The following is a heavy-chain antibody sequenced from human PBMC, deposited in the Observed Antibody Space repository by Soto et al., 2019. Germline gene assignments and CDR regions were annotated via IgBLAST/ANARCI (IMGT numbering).Heavy chain of an antibody. CDR1: GFSLTTGGVG. CDR2: IYWDDDK. CDR3: AHVFNSNSGRYRYFDY. J-gene: IGHJ4*02. V-gene: IGHV2-5*02. D-gene: IGHD3-16*02. Sequence: QITLKESGPTLVHPTQTLTLTCTFSGFSLTTGGVGVGWIRQPPGKALEWLALIYWDDDKRYSPSLKSRLTTNKDTSKNQVVLTLTNMDPVDTTTFYCAHVFNSNSGRYRYFDYWGQGTLVTVSS.